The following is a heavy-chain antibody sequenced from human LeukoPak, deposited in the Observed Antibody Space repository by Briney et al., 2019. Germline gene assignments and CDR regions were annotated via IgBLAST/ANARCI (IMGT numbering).Heavy chain of an antibody. J-gene: IGHJ4*02. CDR1: GYTFTVYF. CDR2: INTKSGGT. CDR3: VRDRRHGDEGFGDH. Sequence: ASVRVSCKAAGYTFTVYFLHWVRQAPGQGLEWMGWINTKSGGTKYAPRFQGRLTMTRDTSMNTAYVEVTGLTYDDTAVYFCVRDRRHGDEGFGDHWGQGTLVAVSS. V-gene: IGHV1-2*02. D-gene: IGHD3-10*01.